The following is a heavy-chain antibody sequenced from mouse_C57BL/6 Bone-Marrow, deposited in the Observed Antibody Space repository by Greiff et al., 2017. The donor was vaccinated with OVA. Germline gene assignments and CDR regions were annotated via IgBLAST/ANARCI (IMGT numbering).Heavy chain of an antibody. CDR2: IDPNSGGT. Sequence: QVQLQQPGAELVKPGASVKLSCKASGYTFTSYRMHWVKQRPGRGLEWIGRIDPNSGGTKSNEKFKSKATLTVDKPSSTAYMQLSSLTSEDSAVYYCARSRPIGTVVACDFDVWGTGTTVTVSS. V-gene: IGHV1-72*01. CDR1: GYTFTSYR. D-gene: IGHD1-1*01. CDR3: ARSRPIGTVVACDFDV. J-gene: IGHJ1*03.